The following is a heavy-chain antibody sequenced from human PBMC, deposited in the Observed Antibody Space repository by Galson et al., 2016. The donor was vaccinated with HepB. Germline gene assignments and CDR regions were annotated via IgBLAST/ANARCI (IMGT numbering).Heavy chain of an antibody. V-gene: IGHV3-23*01. CDR1: GFTFNDYA. D-gene: IGHD1-26*01. CDR2: ISGSATST. CDR3: ARASGSYFHRYFDL. J-gene: IGHJ2*01. Sequence: SLRLSCAASGFTFNDYAMSWVRQAPGKGLEWVSIISGSATSTYFADSVKGRFSTSRDNYKNTLFLQMNRLRAEDTAVYYCARASGSYFHRYFDLWGRGTLVTVSS.